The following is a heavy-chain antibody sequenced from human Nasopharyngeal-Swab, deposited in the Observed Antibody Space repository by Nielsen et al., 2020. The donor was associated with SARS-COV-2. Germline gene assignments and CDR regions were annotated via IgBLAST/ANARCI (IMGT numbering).Heavy chain of an antibody. J-gene: IGHJ4*02. D-gene: IGHD6-19*01. CDR3: ARGYSSGSFFDY. CDR1: GFTFSSYG. Sequence: GGSPRLSCAASGFTFSSYGMHWVRQAPGKGLEWVAVISYDGSNKYYADSVKGRFTISRDNSKNTLYLQMNSLRAEDTAVYYCARGYSSGSFFDYWGQGTLVTVSS. CDR2: ISYDGSNK. V-gene: IGHV3-30*03.